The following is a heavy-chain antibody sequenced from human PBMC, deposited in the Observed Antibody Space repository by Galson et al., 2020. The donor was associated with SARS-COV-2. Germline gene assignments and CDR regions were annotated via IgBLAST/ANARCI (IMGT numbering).Heavy chain of an antibody. CDR1: GYPFSAHY. CDR2: INPDTGGT. J-gene: IGHJ5*02. V-gene: IGHV1-2*02. D-gene: IGHD2-2*02. Sequence: ASVKVSCKASGYPFSAHYLHWVRQAPGQGLEWVGWINPDTGGTNHAQKFQGRVTMRTDTSITTAYLELRTLKSEDTAVYYCSRRGQGRIPLYPWAQGTLVTVSS. CDR3: SRRGQGRIPLYP.